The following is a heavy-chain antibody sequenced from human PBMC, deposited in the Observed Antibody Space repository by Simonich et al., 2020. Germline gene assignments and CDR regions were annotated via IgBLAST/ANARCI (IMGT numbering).Heavy chain of an antibody. V-gene: IGHV3-48*03. Sequence: EVQLVESGGGLVQPGGSLRLSCAASGFTFSSYEMNWVRQAPGKGLEWVSNSSSSGSTIYYEDSVKGRFTISRDNAKNALYLQMNRLRAEDTAVYYCARDFRLQLVEIGTYYYYGMDVWGQGTTVTVSS. CDR3: ARDFRLQLVEIGTYYYYGMDV. J-gene: IGHJ6*02. CDR2: SSSSGSTI. CDR1: GFTFSSYE. D-gene: IGHD6-6*01.